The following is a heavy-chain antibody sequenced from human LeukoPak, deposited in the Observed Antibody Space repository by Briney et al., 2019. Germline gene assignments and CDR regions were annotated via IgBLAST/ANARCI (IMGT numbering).Heavy chain of an antibody. V-gene: IGHV4-59*12. CDR1: GGSISSYY. J-gene: IGHJ3*02. CDR3: ARDEASTFDI. Sequence: KASETLSLTCTVSGGSISSYYWSWIRQPPGKGLEWIGYIYYSGSTNYNPSLKSRVTISVDTSKNQFSLKLSSVTAADTAVYYCARDEASTFDIWGQGTMVTVSS. CDR2: IYYSGST.